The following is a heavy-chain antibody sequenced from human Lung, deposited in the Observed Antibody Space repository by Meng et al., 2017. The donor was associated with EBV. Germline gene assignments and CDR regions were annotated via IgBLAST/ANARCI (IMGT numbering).Heavy chain of an antibody. Sequence: QVELVQSGAEVKKPGASVKVSCVASGYTFTDSYIQWVRQAPGEGLEWMGRINPDTGDTDYAQKFHGRVTVTRDTSVNTAYMEVTRLTTDDTAVYYCVIWDDPADSWGQGTLVTASS. J-gene: IGHJ4*02. CDR1: GYTFTDSY. CDR2: INPDTGDT. CDR3: VIWDDPADS. D-gene: IGHD1-1*01. V-gene: IGHV1-2*06.